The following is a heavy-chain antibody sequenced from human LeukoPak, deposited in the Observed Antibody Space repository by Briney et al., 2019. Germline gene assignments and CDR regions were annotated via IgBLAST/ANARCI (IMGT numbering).Heavy chain of an antibody. J-gene: IGHJ6*03. V-gene: IGHV4-61*02. D-gene: IGHD6-19*01. Sequence: SETLSLTCTVSGDSISSGDYYWSWIRQPAGKGLEWIGRISSSGSTNYNPSLKSRVTISVDTSKNQFSLKLYSVTAADTAVYYCARGWYSSGWYGYMDVWGKGTTVTVSS. CDR2: ISSSGST. CDR1: GDSISSGDYY. CDR3: ARGWYSSGWYGYMDV.